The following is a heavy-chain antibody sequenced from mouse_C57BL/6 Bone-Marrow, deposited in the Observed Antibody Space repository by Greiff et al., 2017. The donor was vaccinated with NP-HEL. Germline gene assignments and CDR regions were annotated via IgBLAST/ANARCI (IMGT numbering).Heavy chain of an antibody. J-gene: IGHJ3*01. Sequence: VQLKQSGPVLVKPGASVKMSCKASGYTFTDYYMNWVKQSHGKSLEWIGVINPYNGGTSYNQKFKGKATLTVDKSSSTAYMELNSLTSEDSAVYYCAKREIYYGYDLFAYWGQGTLVTVSA. CDR2: INPYNGGT. D-gene: IGHD2-2*01. CDR1: GYTFTDYY. V-gene: IGHV1-19*01. CDR3: AKREIYYGYDLFAY.